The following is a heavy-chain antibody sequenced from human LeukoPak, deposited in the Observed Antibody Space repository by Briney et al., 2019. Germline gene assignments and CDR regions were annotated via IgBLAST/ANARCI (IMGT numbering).Heavy chain of an antibody. CDR1: GYTFTGYY. J-gene: IGHJ3*02. Sequence: ASVKVSCKASGYTFTGYYMHWVRQAPGQGLEWMGWINPNSGGTNYVQKFQGRVNMTRDTSISTAYMALSRLRSADKAVYYCASFRPVLRYFDWHDAFDIWGQGTMVTVSS. CDR2: INPNSGGT. V-gene: IGHV1-2*02. D-gene: IGHD3-9*01. CDR3: ASFRPVLRYFDWHDAFDI.